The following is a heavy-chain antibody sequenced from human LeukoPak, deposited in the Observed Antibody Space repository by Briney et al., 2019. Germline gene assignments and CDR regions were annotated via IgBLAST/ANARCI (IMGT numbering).Heavy chain of an antibody. J-gene: IGHJ5*02. V-gene: IGHV3-30-3*01. CDR1: GFTFSSYA. CDR3: AREGIAAARIRNWFDP. D-gene: IGHD6-13*01. Sequence: PGGSLRLSCAASGFTFSSYAMHWVRQAPGKGLEWVAVISYDGSNKYYADSVKGRFTISRDNSKNTLYLQMNSLGAEDTAVYYCAREGIAAARIRNWFDPWGQGTLVTVSS. CDR2: ISYDGSNK.